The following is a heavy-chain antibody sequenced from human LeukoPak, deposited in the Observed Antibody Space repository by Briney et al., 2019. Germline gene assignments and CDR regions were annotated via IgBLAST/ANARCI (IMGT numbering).Heavy chain of an antibody. CDR1: GYTFLTDT. Sequence: PRASVRDSPKDSGYTFLTDTTSCVRQAPGQGLEWMGWISAYNGNTNYAQKLQGRVTMTTDTSTSTAYMELRSLRSDDTAVYHCARASPNVSTAMVDYWGQGTLVTVSS. CDR2: ISAYNGNT. D-gene: IGHD5-18*01. V-gene: IGHV1-18*01. J-gene: IGHJ4*02. CDR3: ARASPNVSTAMVDY.